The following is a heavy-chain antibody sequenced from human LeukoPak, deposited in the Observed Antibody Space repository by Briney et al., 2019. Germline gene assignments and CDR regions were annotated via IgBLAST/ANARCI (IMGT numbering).Heavy chain of an antibody. V-gene: IGHV3-43*02. CDR1: GLNLDAYA. CDR2: ISGDGTIT. CDR3: AKDTPLFYHYYGIDV. Sequence: PGGSLRLSCAASGLNLDAYAMHWVRQAPGKGLEWVSLISGDGTITYYADSMKGRFTISRDNSKNSLFLEMNSLRSEDTALYYCAKDTPLFYHYYGIDVWGQGTTVTVSS. J-gene: IGHJ6*02.